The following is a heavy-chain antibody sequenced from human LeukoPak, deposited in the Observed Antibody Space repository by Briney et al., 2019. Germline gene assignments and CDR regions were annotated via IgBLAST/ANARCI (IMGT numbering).Heavy chain of an antibody. CDR1: GFTFSIYW. J-gene: IGHJ4*02. CDR3: ASLDY. CDR2: INSDGSST. V-gene: IGHV3-74*01. Sequence: GGSLRLSCAAPGFTFSIYWVHWVRQAPGKGLVWVSSINSDGSSTSYADSVKGRFTISRDNAKNTLYLQMNTLRAEDTAVYYCASLDYRGQGTPVTVSS.